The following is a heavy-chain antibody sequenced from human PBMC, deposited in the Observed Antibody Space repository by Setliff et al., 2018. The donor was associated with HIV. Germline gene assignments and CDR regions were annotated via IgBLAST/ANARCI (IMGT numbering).Heavy chain of an antibody. CDR3: ARLSRSVADSKYYFDY. CDR1: GGSFNGYS. V-gene: IGHV4-34*01. D-gene: IGHD6-19*01. CDR2: INHSGST. Sequence: PSETLSLTCAVYGGSFNGYSWTWIRQPPGKGLEWIGGINHSGSTNYNPSLKSRVTISVDTSKNHFSLKVSSVTAADTAVYYCARLSRSVADSKYYFDYWGQGTLVTVSS. J-gene: IGHJ4*02.